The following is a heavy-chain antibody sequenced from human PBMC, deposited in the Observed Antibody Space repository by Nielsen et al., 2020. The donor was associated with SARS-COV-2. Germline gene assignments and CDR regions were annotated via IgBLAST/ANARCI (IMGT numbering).Heavy chain of an antibody. Sequence: GESLKISCVASGFSFSNYVMNWVRQAPGKGLEWVSDISESGGATYYTDSVKGRFTISRDNSRNTLYLEMNSLRADDTAVYYCAKHEGEDWGQGTLVTVSS. CDR1: GFSFSNYV. CDR3: AKHEGED. J-gene: IGHJ4*02. D-gene: IGHD3-10*01. CDR2: ISESGGAT. V-gene: IGHV3-23*01.